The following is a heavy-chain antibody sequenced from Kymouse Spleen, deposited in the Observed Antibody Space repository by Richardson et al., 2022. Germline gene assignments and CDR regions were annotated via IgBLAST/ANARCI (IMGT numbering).Heavy chain of an antibody. D-gene: IGHD1-7*01. CDR3: ARGRNWNYGGFDY. Sequence: QVQLQQWGAGLLKPSETLSLTCAVYGGSFSGYYWSWIRQPPGKGLEWIGEINHSGSTNYNPSLKSRVTISVDTSKNQFSLKLSSVTAADTAVYYCARGRNWNYGGFDYWGQGTLVTVSS. J-gene: IGHJ4*02. CDR1: GGSFSGYY. V-gene: IGHV4-34*01. CDR2: INHSGST.